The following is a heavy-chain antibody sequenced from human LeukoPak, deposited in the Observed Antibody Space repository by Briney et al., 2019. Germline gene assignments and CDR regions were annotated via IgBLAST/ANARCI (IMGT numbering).Heavy chain of an antibody. CDR1: GGSVSSGSYY. J-gene: IGHJ4*02. CDR3: ARGAGYSSSNDY. V-gene: IGHV4-61*01. D-gene: IGHD6-13*01. Sequence: KTSETLSLTCTVSGGSVSSGSYYWSWIGQPPGKGLGWIGYIYYSGSTNYNPSLKSRVTISVDTSKNQFSLKLSSVTAADTAVYYCARGAGYSSSNDYWGQGTLVTVSS. CDR2: IYYSGST.